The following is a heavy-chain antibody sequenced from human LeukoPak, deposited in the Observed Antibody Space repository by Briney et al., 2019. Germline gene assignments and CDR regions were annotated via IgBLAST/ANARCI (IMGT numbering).Heavy chain of an antibody. J-gene: IGHJ4*02. Sequence: GGSLRLSCAASGFTFSSYAMSWVRQAPGKGLEWVSTIRGSGGSTYYADSVKGRFTISRDDSKNTLYLQMNSLRAEDTAVYYCARYRHLGYWGQGTLVTVSS. CDR1: GFTFSSYA. CDR2: IRGSGGST. V-gene: IGHV3-23*01. D-gene: IGHD2-2*02. CDR3: ARYRHLGY.